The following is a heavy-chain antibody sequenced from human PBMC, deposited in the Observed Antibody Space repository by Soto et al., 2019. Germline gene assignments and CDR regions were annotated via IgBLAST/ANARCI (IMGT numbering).Heavy chain of an antibody. J-gene: IGHJ4*02. Sequence: PSETLSLTCTVSGCSISSYYWSWIRQPPGKGLEWIGYIYYSGSTNYNPSLKSRVTISVDTSKNQFSLKLSSVTAADTAVYYCASLGVFDYWGQGTLVTVSS. CDR2: IYYSGST. D-gene: IGHD3-10*01. CDR1: GCSISSYY. V-gene: IGHV4-59*08. CDR3: ASLGVFDY.